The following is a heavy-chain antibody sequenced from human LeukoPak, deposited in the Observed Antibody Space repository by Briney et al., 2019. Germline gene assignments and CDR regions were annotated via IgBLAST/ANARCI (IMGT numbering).Heavy chain of an antibody. Sequence: GASVKVSCKASGYTFTGYYMHWVRQAPGQGLEWMGWINPNSGGTNYAQKFQGRVTMTRDTSISTAYMELSRLRSDDTAVYYCARGAAAGTGKTGGFDYWGQGTLVTVSS. D-gene: IGHD6-13*01. J-gene: IGHJ4*02. CDR3: ARGAAAGTGKTGGFDY. CDR1: GYTFTGYY. V-gene: IGHV1-2*02. CDR2: INPNSGGT.